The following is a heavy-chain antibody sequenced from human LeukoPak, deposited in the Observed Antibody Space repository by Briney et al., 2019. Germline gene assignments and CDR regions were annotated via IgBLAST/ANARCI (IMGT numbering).Heavy chain of an antibody. CDR1: GGSISSYY. V-gene: IGHV4-59*01. CDR3: ARVKSSASTVFDY. CDR2: IYYSGST. D-gene: IGHD4-11*01. Sequence: PSETLSLTCSVSGGSISSYYWSWIRQPPGKGLEWIGYIYYSGSTNYNPSLKSRVTISVDTSKNQFSLNLSSVTAVDTAVYFCARVKSSASTVFDYWGQGTLVTVSS. J-gene: IGHJ4*02.